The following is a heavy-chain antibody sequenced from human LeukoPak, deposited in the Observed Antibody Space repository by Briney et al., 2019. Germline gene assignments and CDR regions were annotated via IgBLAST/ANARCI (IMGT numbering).Heavy chain of an antibody. V-gene: IGHV3-30*18. Sequence: GGSLRLSCAASGLTFSSYGMHSVRQAPGKGLEWVAVISYDGSNKYYADSVKGRFTISRDNSKNTLYLQMNSLRAEDTAVYYCAKGLPRGDYGMDVWGQGTTVTVSS. CDR1: GLTFSSYG. CDR3: AKGLPRGDYGMDV. CDR2: ISYDGSNK. J-gene: IGHJ6*02.